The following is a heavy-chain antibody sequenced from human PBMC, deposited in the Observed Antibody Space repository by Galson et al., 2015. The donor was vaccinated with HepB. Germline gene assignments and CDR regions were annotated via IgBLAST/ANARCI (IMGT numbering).Heavy chain of an antibody. V-gene: IGHV4-34*01. CDR1: GGSFSGSY. D-gene: IGHD3-3*01. J-gene: IGHJ3*02. CDR2: VNHSGST. CDR3: ARCPRVDYDFWSGYRLDAFDI. Sequence: SETLSLTCAVYGGSFSGSYWSWIRQSPGKGLEWIGEVNHSGSTNYNPSLKSRVTLSVDTSKNQFSLKLTSVTAADTAVYYCARCPRVDYDFWSGYRLDAFDIWGQGTMVTVSS.